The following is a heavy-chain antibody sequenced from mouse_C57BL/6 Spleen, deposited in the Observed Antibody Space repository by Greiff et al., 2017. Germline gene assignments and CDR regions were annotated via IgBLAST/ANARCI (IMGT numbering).Heavy chain of an antibody. CDR1: GFTFSSYT. CDR2: ISGGGGNT. Sequence: EVKLMESGGGLVKPGGSLKLSCAASGFTFSSYTMSWVRQTPEKRLEWVATISGGGGNTYYPDSVKGRFTISRDNAKNTLYLQMSSLRSEDTALYYCANYYGSSWYFDVWGTGTTVTVSS. J-gene: IGHJ1*03. CDR3: ANYYGSSWYFDV. D-gene: IGHD1-1*01. V-gene: IGHV5-9*01.